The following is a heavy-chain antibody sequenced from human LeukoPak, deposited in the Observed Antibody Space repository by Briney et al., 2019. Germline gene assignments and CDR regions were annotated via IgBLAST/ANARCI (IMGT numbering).Heavy chain of an antibody. Sequence: ASVKVSCKASGYTFTGYYMHWVRQAPGQGLEWMGWINPNSGGTNYAQKFQGRVTMTRDTSISTAYMELSRLRSDDTAVYYCARALGGYHQYDAFDIWGQGTMVTVSS. V-gene: IGHV1-2*02. CDR2: INPNSGGT. CDR1: GYTFTGYY. J-gene: IGHJ3*02. D-gene: IGHD3-22*01. CDR3: ARALGGYHQYDAFDI.